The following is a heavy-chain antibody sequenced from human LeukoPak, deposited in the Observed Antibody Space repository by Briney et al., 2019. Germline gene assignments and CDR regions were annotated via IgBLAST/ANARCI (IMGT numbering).Heavy chain of an antibody. D-gene: IGHD3-3*01. Sequence: GGSLRLSCAASGFGFSSYTMHWVRQAPGKGLEFVSAIISHGGSTHYADSVKGSFTISRDNSKNTLFLQMGSLRAEDMAVYYCARVTMGATVANYYYYYMDVWGKGTTVTVSS. CDR1: GFGFSSYT. V-gene: IGHV3-64*02. CDR2: IISHGGST. CDR3: ARVTMGATVANYYYYYMDV. J-gene: IGHJ6*03.